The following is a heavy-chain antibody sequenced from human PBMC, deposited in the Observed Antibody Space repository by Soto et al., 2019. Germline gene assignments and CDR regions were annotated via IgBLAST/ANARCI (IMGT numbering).Heavy chain of an antibody. Sequence: ASVKVSCKASGYTFTGYYMHWVRQAPGQGLEWMGWINPNSGGTNYAQKFQGWVTMTRDTSISTAYMELSRLRSDDTAVYYCARDHRSGYSSPINWFAPWGQGTLVTVSS. CDR2: INPNSGGT. CDR1: GYTFTGYY. CDR3: ARDHRSGYSSPINWFAP. J-gene: IGHJ5*02. V-gene: IGHV1-2*04. D-gene: IGHD6-13*01.